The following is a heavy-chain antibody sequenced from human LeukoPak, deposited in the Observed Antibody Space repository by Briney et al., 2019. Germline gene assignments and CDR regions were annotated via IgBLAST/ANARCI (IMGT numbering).Heavy chain of an antibody. CDR3: ASRHPGSEWGPLDF. CDR2: IGSDGTTT. V-gene: IGHV3-30*02. D-gene: IGHD5-12*01. CDR1: GLTFSSHV. J-gene: IGHJ4*02. Sequence: GGSLRLSCAASGLTFSSHVMHWVRQAPGRGLEWVAFIGSDGTTTDYVDSVKGRFIISRDNSKNTLYLQMNSLRSEDTAVYYCASRHPGSEWGPLDFWGQGTLVTVSS.